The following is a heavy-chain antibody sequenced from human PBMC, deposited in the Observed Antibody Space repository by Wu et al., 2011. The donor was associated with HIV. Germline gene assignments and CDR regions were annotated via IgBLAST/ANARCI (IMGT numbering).Heavy chain of an antibody. Sequence: VQLLQSGAEVKKPGASVKVSCRASGYIFTGYYIHWMRQAPGQGPEWMGYINPGTGGTDYAQEFQGRVTMTTDTSINTAYMELSRLRSDDTAVYYCARESPFVAWGQGILVTVSS. V-gene: IGHV1-2*02. CDR1: GYIFTGYY. J-gene: IGHJ5*02. D-gene: IGHD3-16*01. CDR3: ARESPFVA. CDR2: INPGTGGT.